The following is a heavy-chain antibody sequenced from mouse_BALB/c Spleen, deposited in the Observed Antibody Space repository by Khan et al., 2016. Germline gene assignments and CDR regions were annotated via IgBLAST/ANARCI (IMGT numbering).Heavy chain of an antibody. V-gene: IGHV1-15*01. CDR3: AKVLRRGYYFDS. Sequence: QVQLQQSGAELVRPGASVKLSCKALGYTFTDYEMHWVKQTPVHGLEWIGAIHPGGGGSAYNQKFKLRATLTADKSSSTAYMELSSLTSEGSAVYYCAKVLRRGYYFDSWGQGTTLTVSS. CDR2: IHPGGGGS. D-gene: IGHD2-4*01. CDR1: GYTFTDYE. J-gene: IGHJ2*01.